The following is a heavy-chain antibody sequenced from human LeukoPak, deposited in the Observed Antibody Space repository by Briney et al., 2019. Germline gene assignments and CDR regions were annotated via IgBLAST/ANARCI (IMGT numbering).Heavy chain of an antibody. D-gene: IGHD4/OR15-4a*01. V-gene: IGHV4-59*01. CDR2: IEYSGRT. CDR3: ARGVYGGYFDQ. Sequence: SETLSLTCIVSGGSISGYYWSWIRQPPGKGLEWIGYIEYSGRTEYKPSLQSRLTISVDTSKNQFSLKVNSVTAADTAVYYCARGVYGGYFDQWGQGTLVTVSS. CDR1: GGSISGYY. J-gene: IGHJ4*02.